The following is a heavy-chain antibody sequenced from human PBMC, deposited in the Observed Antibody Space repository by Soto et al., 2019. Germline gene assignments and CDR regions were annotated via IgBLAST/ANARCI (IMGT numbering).Heavy chain of an antibody. CDR1: GGSISSSSYY. Sequence: SETLSLTCTVSGGSISSSSYYWGWIRQPPGKGLEWIGSIYYSGSTYYNPSLKSRVTISVDTSKNQFSLKLSSVTAADTAVYYCARHQGPAVFGVVITAYYYYGMDVWGQGTTVTAP. CDR3: ARHQGPAVFGVVITAYYYYGMDV. J-gene: IGHJ6*02. V-gene: IGHV4-39*01. D-gene: IGHD3-3*01. CDR2: IYYSGST.